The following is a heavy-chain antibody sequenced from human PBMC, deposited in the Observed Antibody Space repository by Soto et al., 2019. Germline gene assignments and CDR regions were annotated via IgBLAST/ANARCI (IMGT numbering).Heavy chain of an antibody. CDR3: ARSYDSSASIDY. CDR1: GGTFSSYA. CDR2: IIPIFGTA. D-gene: IGHD3-22*01. V-gene: IGHV1-69*01. J-gene: IGHJ4*02. Sequence: QVQLVQSGAEVKKPGSSVKVSCKASGGTFSSYAISWVRQAPGQGLEWMGGIIPIFGTANYAQKFQGRVTITADESTRTAYLEMSSLRSEDTAVYYCARSYDSSASIDYWGQGTLVTVSS.